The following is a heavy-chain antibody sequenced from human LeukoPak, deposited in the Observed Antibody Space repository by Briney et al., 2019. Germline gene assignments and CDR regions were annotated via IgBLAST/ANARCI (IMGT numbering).Heavy chain of an antibody. J-gene: IGHJ4*02. CDR2: IKQDGSEK. D-gene: IGHD6-19*01. Sequence: GGSLRLSCAASGFTFSSYAMSWVRQAPGKGLGWVANIKQDGSEKYYVDSVKGRFTISRDNAKNSLYLQMNSLRAEDTAVYYCAGDSGSSGWYGYWGQGTLVTVSS. CDR1: GFTFSSYA. CDR3: AGDSGSSGWYGY. V-gene: IGHV3-7*01.